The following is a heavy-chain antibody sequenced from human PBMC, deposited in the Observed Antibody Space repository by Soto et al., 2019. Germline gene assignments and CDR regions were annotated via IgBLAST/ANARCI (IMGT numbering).Heavy chain of an antibody. J-gene: IGHJ6*02. CDR1: GFAFGDFA. Sequence: GGSLRLSCLTSGFAFGDFAMTWFRQAPWKGLEWVGFITSKKYGGTTEYAASVKGRFSISRDDSTSIAYLQMHNLKTDDTAVCYCSRLPPDRYSAYDFPMDVWGQGTTVTVSS. V-gene: IGHV3-49*03. CDR2: ITSKKYGGTT. CDR3: SRLPPDRYSAYDFPMDV. D-gene: IGHD5-12*01.